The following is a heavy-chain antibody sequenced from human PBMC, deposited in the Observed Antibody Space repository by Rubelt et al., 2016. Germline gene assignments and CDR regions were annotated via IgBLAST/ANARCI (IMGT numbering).Heavy chain of an antibody. V-gene: IGHV2-5*02. J-gene: IGHJ4*02. CDR1: GFSLSTNGVG. CDR2: IYWDDDK. D-gene: IGHD6-19*01. Sequence: QITLKESGPTLVKPTQTLTLTCTFSGFSLSTNGVGVGWIRQPPGKALEWLALIYWDDDKRYSPSLSSRLTITKDTSKNQVVLKMTKMDPVEIATYCWGDKRLCIAGTGTLFDFWGQGTLVTVAS. CDR3: GDKRLCIAGTGTLFDF.